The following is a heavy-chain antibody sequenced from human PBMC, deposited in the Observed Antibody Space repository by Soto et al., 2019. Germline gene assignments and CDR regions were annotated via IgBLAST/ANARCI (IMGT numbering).Heavy chain of an antibody. CDR1: GYTFTSYA. CDR3: ARVVGGIPVAGSWNWFDP. V-gene: IGHV1-18*04. J-gene: IGHJ5*02. D-gene: IGHD6-19*01. CDR2: ISTYNGNT. Sequence: QVQLVQSGTEVKKPGASVKVSSKASGYTFTSYALSWVRHAPGQGLEWMGWISTYNGNTNYAQNLQGRVTMTTDISTNTAYMELRSLRSDDTAVYYCARVVGGIPVAGSWNWFDPWGQGTLVTVSS.